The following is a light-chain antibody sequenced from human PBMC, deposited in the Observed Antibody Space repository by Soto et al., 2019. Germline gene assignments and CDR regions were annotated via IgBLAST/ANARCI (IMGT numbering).Light chain of an antibody. CDR3: QQHDDFSHAT. CDR2: VSS. V-gene: IGKV1-5*01. J-gene: IGKJ2*01. CDR1: QDISNF. Sequence: DIQMTQSPSTLSASVGDRVTISCRASQDISNFLAWYQHTPAKAPKLLLYVSSTLQTRVPSRFRGSGFGTEFTLTISRLQPDDFATYYCQQHDDFSHATFGQGAKVDIK.